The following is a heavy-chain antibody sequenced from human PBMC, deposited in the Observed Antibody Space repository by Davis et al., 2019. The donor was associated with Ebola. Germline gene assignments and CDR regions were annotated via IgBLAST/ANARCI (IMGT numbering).Heavy chain of an antibody. CDR1: GDSINSSNW. V-gene: IGHV4-4*02. D-gene: IGHD5-24*01. CDR2: IYHSGST. CDR3: ARGRMALDAFDI. Sequence: PSETLSLTCAVSGDSINSSNWWSWVRQPPGKGLEWIGEIYHSGSTNYNPSLKSRVTISVDKSKKQFSLKLSFVTAADTAIYYCARGRMALDAFDIWGQGTRVTVSS. J-gene: IGHJ3*02.